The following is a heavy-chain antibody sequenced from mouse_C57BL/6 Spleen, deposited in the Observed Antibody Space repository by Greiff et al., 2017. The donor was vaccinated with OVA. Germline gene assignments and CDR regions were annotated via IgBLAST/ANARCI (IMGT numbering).Heavy chain of an antibody. CDR3: ARGALYDYDGPWFAY. CDR2: IDPSDSYT. J-gene: IGHJ3*01. CDR1: GYTFTSYW. D-gene: IGHD2-4*01. Sequence: VQLQQPGAELVKPGASVKLSCKASGYTFTSYWMQWVKQRPGQGLEWIGEIDPSDSYTNYNQKFKGKATLTVDKSSSTAYMQLSSLTSEDSAVYYCARGALYDYDGPWFAYWGQGTLVTVSA. V-gene: IGHV1-50*01.